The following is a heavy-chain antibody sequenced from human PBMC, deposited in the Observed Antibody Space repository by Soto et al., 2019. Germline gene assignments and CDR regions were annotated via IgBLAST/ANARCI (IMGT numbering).Heavy chain of an antibody. D-gene: IGHD4-4*01. CDR2: IYYSGST. CDR3: AVPSTTVTTSTWYYYYGMDV. CDR1: GGSISRYY. J-gene: IGHJ6*02. V-gene: IGHV4-59*01. Sequence: SETLSLTCTVSGGSISRYYWSWIRQPPGKGLEWIGYIYYSGSTNYNPSLKSRVTISVDTSKNQFSLKLSSVTAADTAVYYCAVPSTTVTTSTWYYYYGMDVWGQGTTVTVSS.